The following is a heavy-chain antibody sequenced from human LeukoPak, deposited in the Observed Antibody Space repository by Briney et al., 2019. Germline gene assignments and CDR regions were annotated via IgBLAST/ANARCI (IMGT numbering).Heavy chain of an antibody. CDR1: GFTFSDYY. V-gene: IGHV3-66*01. CDR2: TYVSGNT. J-gene: IGHJ5*02. D-gene: IGHD1-26*01. Sequence: GGTLTLSCAASGFTFSDYYMSWICQAPGKGLEWVSVTYVSGNTYYADSVKGRFLVSRENSKNTLYLEMNSLRVEDTGVYYCAREVGAWGQGTLVTVSS. CDR3: AREVGA.